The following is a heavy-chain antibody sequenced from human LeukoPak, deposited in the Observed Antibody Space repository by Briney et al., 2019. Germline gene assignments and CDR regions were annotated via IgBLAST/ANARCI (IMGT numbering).Heavy chain of an antibody. D-gene: IGHD2-15*01. CDR1: GFTFTTYW. CDR3: AKSGLNRFDY. Sequence: GGSLRLSCAASGFTFTTYWMSWVRQAPGKGLEWVANIKQDGNEKYYVDSVKGRFTISRDNSKNTLHLQMNSLRAEDTAVYYCAKSGLNRFDYWGQGTLVTVSS. V-gene: IGHV3-7*03. CDR2: IKQDGNEK. J-gene: IGHJ4*02.